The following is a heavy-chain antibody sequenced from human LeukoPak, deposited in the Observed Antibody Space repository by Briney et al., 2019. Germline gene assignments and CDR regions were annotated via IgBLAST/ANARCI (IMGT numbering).Heavy chain of an antibody. V-gene: IGHV4-59*08. CDR3: ARLPPRYCSGGSCYSGWFDP. D-gene: IGHD2-15*01. J-gene: IGHJ5*02. CDR1: GCSISSYY. CDR2: TYYSVST. Sequence: PSETLSFTGTVSGCSISSYYWSWIRQPPGKGLEWTGYTYYSVSTNYNPSPKSQVTISVDTSKNQFSLKLSAVTAADTAVYYCARLPPRYCSGGSCYSGWFDPWGQGTLVTVSS.